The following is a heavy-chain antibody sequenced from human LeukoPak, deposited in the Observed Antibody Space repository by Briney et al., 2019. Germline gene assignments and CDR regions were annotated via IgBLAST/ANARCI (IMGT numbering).Heavy chain of an antibody. Sequence: QTGGSLRLSCAASGFTFSSYAMHWVRQAPGKGLEWVAVISYDGSNKYYADSVKGRFTISRDNSKNTLYLQMNSLRAEDTAVYYRARDRGGLQFDWFDPWGQGTLVTVSS. D-gene: IGHD5-24*01. CDR2: ISYDGSNK. CDR3: ARDRGGLQFDWFDP. V-gene: IGHV3-30*01. CDR1: GFTFSSYA. J-gene: IGHJ5*02.